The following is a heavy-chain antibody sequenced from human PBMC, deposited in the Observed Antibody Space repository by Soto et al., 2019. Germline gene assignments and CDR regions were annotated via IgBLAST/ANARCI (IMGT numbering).Heavy chain of an antibody. J-gene: IGHJ4*02. CDR3: ATADFVWSGEQPYYFDY. D-gene: IGHD3-16*01. V-gene: IGHV3-23*01. CDR2: ISGSGGRS. CDR1: GFTFSNYA. Sequence: EVQLLDSGGGLVQPGGSLRLSCEASGFTFSNYAMTWVRQGPGKGLEWVSGISGSGGRSYYADSVKGRFTISRDNSKSTMYLQMNSLSAEDTAVYYCATADFVWSGEQPYYFDYWGQGTLVTVSS.